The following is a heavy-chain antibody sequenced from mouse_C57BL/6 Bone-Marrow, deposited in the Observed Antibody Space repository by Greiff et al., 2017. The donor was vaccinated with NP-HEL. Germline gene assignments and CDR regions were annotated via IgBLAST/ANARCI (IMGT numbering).Heavy chain of an antibody. CDR2: ILPGSGST. CDR1: GYTFTGYW. Sequence: VQLQQSGAELMKPGASVKLSCKATGYTFTGYWIEWVKQRPGPGLEWIGEILPGSGSTNYNEKFKGKATFTADTSSNTAYMQLSSLTTEDSAIYYCARVYYYGSSYRSWFAYWGQGTLVTVSA. CDR3: ARVYYYGSSYRSWFAY. V-gene: IGHV1-9*01. D-gene: IGHD1-1*01. J-gene: IGHJ3*01.